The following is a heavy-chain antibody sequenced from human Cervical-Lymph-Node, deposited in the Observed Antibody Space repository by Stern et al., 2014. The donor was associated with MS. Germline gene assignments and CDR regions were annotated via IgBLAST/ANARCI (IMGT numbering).Heavy chain of an antibody. CDR1: GFSLSTSGVG. Sequence: ESGPTLVKPTQTLTLTCTFSGFSLSTSGVGVGWIRQPPGKALEWLALIYWDHDKRYSPSLKSRLTITKDTSKNQVVLTMTNMDPVDTATYYCAHRRGYGYDYWGQGTLVTVSS. V-gene: IGHV2-5*02. CDR3: AHRRGYGYDY. CDR2: IYWDHDK. J-gene: IGHJ4*02. D-gene: IGHD5-18*01.